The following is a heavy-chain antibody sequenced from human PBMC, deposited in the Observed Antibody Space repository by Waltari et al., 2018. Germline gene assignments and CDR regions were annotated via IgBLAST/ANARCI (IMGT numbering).Heavy chain of an antibody. CDR2: IYDMWST. D-gene: IGHD6-13*01. CDR3: ANAGYSSSWENWFDP. J-gene: IGHJ5*02. CDR1: GGSISSSSYY. V-gene: IGHV4-39*07. Sequence: QLQLQESGPGLVKPSETLSLTCTVSGGSISSSSYYWGWIRQPPGKGLEWIGSIYDMWSTYYTPSLKSRVTISVDTSKNQFSLKLSSVTAADTAVYYCANAGYSSSWENWFDPWGQGTLVTVSS.